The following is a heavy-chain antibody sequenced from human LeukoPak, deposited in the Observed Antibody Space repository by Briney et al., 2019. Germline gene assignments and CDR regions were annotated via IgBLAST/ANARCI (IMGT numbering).Heavy chain of an antibody. CDR3: ARDRGAAPYYLDH. J-gene: IGHJ4*02. CDR2: ISYDGSET. CDR1: GFTFTTFT. Sequence: GRSLRLSCAASGFTFTTFTIHWVRQAPGKGLEWVAAISYDGSETYYADSVKGRFTVSRDTSRNTLYLQMNSLRADDTAVYSCARDRGAAPYYLDHWGRGTLVTVSS. V-gene: IGHV3-30*04. D-gene: IGHD3-10*01.